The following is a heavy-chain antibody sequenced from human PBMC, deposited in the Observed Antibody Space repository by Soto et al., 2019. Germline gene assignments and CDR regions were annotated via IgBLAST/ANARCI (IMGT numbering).Heavy chain of an antibody. CDR1: GFTFSYYW. CDR2: IHSDEIST. D-gene: IGHD2-15*01. CDR3: VRGDRGGFDL. V-gene: IGHV3-74*03. Sequence: EVQLVESGGGLVQPGGSLRLSCAASGFTFSYYWMHWVRQSPGKGLLWVSHIHSDEISTTYADSVKGRFTISRDNAKNTLYLPMNSLRAEDTSIYYCVRGDRGGFDLWGQGTMVIVSS. J-gene: IGHJ3*01.